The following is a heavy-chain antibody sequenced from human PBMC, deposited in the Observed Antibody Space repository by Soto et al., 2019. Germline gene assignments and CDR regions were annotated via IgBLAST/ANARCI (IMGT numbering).Heavy chain of an antibody. V-gene: IGHV4-59*08. CDR1: GGSFSPNY. J-gene: IGHJ5*02. D-gene: IGHD2-21*01. Sequence: SETLSLTCTVSGGSFSPNYWAWIRQPPGRGLEWIGYIYYAGTTSYNPSLKSRLTISLETSKSQISLRLSSVTAADTAVYYCARLGAYYQSLDPWGPGTLVTVSS. CDR3: ARLGAYYQSLDP. CDR2: IYYAGTT.